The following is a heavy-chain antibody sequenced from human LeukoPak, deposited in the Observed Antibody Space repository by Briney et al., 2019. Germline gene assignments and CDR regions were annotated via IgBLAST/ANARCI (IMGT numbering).Heavy chain of an antibody. Sequence: ASVKVSCKASGYTFTSYGISWVRQAPGQGLEWMGWINPNSGGTNYAQKFQGRVTMTRDTSISTAYMELSRLRSDDTAVYYCARARYSSSWYKFDYWGQGTLVTVSS. V-gene: IGHV1-2*02. CDR2: INPNSGGT. CDR3: ARARYSSSWYKFDY. D-gene: IGHD6-13*01. J-gene: IGHJ4*02. CDR1: GYTFTSYG.